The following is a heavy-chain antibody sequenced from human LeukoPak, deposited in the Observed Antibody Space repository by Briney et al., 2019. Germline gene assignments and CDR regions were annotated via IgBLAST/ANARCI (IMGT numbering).Heavy chain of an antibody. CDR2: INHSGST. J-gene: IGHJ4*02. Sequence: SETLSLTCAVYGGSFSGYYWSWIRQPPGKGLEWIGEINHSGSTNYNPSLKSRVTISVDTSKNKFSLKLSSVTAADTAVYYCARAPTMVRGIIIKALYYFDYRGQGTLVTVSS. V-gene: IGHV4-34*01. CDR1: GGSFSGYY. D-gene: IGHD3-10*01. CDR3: ARAPTMVRGIIIKALYYFDY.